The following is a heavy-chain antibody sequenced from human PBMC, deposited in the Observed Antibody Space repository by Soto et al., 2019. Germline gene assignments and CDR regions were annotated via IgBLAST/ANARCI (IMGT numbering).Heavy chain of an antibody. CDR3: AKVTGYCSSTSCSRDYYDYYGMDV. CDR1: GFTFSTYG. D-gene: IGHD2-2*01. V-gene: IGHV3-30*18. CDR2: ISYDGSNK. Sequence: QVQLVESGGGVVQPGRSLRLSCAASGFTFSTYGMHWVRQAPGKGLEWVAVISYDGSNKYYADSVKGRFTISRDNSKNTLYLQMNSLRAEDTGVYYCAKVTGYCSSTSCSRDYYDYYGMDVW. J-gene: IGHJ6*01.